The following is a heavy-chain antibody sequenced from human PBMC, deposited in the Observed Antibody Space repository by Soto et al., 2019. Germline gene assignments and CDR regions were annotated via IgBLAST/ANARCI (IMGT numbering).Heavy chain of an antibody. CDR3: ARDHLGIAAGDFDL. Sequence: PGGSLRLSCVAFEFTFSSYAMSWVRQAPGKGLEWVSAISYSGGSTYYADSVRGRFTISRDDAKKSLFLQMNSLRADDTAVYYCARDHLGIAAGDFDLWGQGTLVTVSS. V-gene: IGHV3-21*01. CDR2: ISYSGGST. D-gene: IGHD6-19*01. J-gene: IGHJ4*02. CDR1: EFTFSSYA.